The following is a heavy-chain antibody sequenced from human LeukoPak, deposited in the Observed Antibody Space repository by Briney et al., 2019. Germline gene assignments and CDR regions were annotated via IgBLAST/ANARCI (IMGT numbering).Heavy chain of an antibody. D-gene: IGHD3-10*01. CDR1: GFTVSSNY. CDR3: AREGYYGSGSYYTLGY. J-gene: IGHJ4*02. CDR2: ISSSSSYI. Sequence: GGSLRLSCAVSGFTVSSNYMSWVRQAPGKGLEWVSSISSSSSYIYYADSVKGRFTISRDNAKNSLYLQMNSLRAEDTAVYYCAREGYYGSGSYYTLGYWGQGTLVTVSS. V-gene: IGHV3-21*01.